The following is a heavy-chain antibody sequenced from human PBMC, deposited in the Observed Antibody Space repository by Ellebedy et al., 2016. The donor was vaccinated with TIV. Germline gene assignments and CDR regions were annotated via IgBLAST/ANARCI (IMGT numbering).Heavy chain of an antibody. CDR1: GFSFSSYW. V-gene: IGHV3-7*01. Sequence: GESLKISCVVSGFSFSSYWMSWVRQAPGKGLEWVANINQDGSEKHYVDSVKGRFTISRDNAKNSLYLQMNSLRVEDTAVYYCAREPYYDTLTGESRGDDFWGQGTLVTVSS. CDR2: INQDGSEK. D-gene: IGHD3-9*01. J-gene: IGHJ4*02. CDR3: AREPYYDTLTGESRGDDF.